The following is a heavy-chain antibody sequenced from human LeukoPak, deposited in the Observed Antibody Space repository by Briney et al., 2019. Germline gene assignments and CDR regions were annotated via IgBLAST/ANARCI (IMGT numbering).Heavy chain of an antibody. CDR3: AKDRGTMIVVARPDY. D-gene: IGHD3-22*01. CDR1: GFTVSSNY. V-gene: IGHV3-23*01. J-gene: IGHJ4*02. CDR2: ISGSGGST. Sequence: GGSLRLSCAASGFTVSSNYMSWVRQAPGKGLEWVSAISGSGGSTYYADSVKGRFTISRDNSKNTLYLQMNSLRAEDTAVYYCAKDRGTMIVVARPDYWGQGTLVTVSS.